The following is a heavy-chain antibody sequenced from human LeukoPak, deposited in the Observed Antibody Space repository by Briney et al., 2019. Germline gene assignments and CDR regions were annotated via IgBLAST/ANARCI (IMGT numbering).Heavy chain of an antibody. D-gene: IGHD3-10*01. CDR2: ISNSGGRT. Sequence: GGSLRLSCAASGFTFSTYAMTWVRQAPGKGLEWVSSISNSGGRTYYADSVKGRFTISRDNSKNTVYLQMNSLRAEDTAVYYCARQDATMVRGVMGEFDYWGQGTLVTVSS. CDR1: GFTFSTYA. J-gene: IGHJ4*02. V-gene: IGHV3-23*01. CDR3: ARQDATMVRGVMGEFDY.